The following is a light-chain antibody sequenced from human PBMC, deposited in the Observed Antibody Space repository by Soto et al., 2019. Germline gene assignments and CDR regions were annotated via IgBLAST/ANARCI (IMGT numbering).Light chain of an antibody. Sequence: DIRMTQSPSTLSASVGDGVTITCRASQSISTWLAWYQQKPGKAPKLLIYDASTLESGVPSRFSGSGSGTEFTLTISSLQPDDFATYYCQQYSIYWNTFGQGTKLEIK. CDR1: QSISTW. V-gene: IGKV1-5*01. CDR3: QQYSIYWNT. J-gene: IGKJ2*01. CDR2: DAS.